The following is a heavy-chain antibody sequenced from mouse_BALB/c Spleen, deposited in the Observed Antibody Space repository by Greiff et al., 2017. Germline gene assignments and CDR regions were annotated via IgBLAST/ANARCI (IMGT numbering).Heavy chain of an antibody. Sequence: VQLQQSGPQLVRPGASVKISCKASGYSFTSYWMHWVKQRPGQGLEWIGMIDPSDSETRLNQKFKDKATLTVDKSSSTAYMQLSSPTSEDSAVYYCARNYYDYIAYWGQGTLVTVSA. CDR1: GYSFTSYW. CDR3: ARNYYDYIAY. J-gene: IGHJ3*01. D-gene: IGHD2-4*01. V-gene: IGHV1S126*01. CDR2: IDPSDSET.